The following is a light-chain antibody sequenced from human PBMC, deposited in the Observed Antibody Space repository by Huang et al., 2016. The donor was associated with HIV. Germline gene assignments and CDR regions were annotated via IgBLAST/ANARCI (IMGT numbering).Light chain of an antibody. CDR1: QSLLHSNGYNY. V-gene: IGKV2-28*01. Sequence: DIVMTQSPLSLPVTPGEPASISCRSSQSLLHSNGYNYLDWYLQKPGQSPQLLIYLGSNRASGVPDRFSGSGSGTDCTLKISRVEAEDVGVYYCMQALQTPPPFGQGTKLEIK. CDR2: LGS. CDR3: MQALQTPPP. J-gene: IGKJ2*01.